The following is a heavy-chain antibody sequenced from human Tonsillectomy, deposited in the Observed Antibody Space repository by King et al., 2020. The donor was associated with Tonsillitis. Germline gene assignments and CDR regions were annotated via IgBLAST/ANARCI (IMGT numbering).Heavy chain of an antibody. Sequence: QLVQSGGGLVQPGGSLRLSCAASGFTFSNYWMSWVRQAPGKGLEWVANIKQDGSEKYYVDSVKGRFTISRDNAKNSLFLQINSLRVEDTAVYYSARASSYYYATSGSSPDFDSSGQGTLVTVSS. CDR2: IKQDGSEK. CDR1: GFTFSNYW. V-gene: IGHV3-7*03. J-gene: IGHJ4*02. CDR3: ARASSYYYATSGSSPDFDS. D-gene: IGHD3-22*01.